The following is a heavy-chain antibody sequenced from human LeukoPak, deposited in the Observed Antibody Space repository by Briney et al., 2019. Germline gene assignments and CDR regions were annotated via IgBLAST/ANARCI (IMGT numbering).Heavy chain of an antibody. CDR1: GGSISSGSYY. D-gene: IGHD3-3*01. V-gene: IGHV4-61*02. J-gene: IGHJ4*02. Sequence: SETLSLTCTVSGGSISSGSYYWSWIRQPAGKGLEWIGRIYTSGSTNYNPSLKSRVTISVDTSKNQSSLKLSSVTAADAAVYYCARAWSGWYGVFDSWGQGTLVTVSS. CDR3: ARAWSGWYGVFDS. CDR2: IYTSGST.